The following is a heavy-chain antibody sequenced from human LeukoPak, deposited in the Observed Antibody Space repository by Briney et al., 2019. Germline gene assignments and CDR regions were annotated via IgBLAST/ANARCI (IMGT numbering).Heavy chain of an antibody. CDR2: IIPIFGTA. CDR1: GGTFSSYA. D-gene: IGHD6-19*01. Sequence: SVKVSCKASGGTFSSYAISWVRQAPGQGLEWMGGIIPIFGTANYAQKFRGRVTITADESTSTAYMELSSLRSEDTAVYYCARDQGSSGWYQGGFDPWGQGTLATVSS. CDR3: ARDQGSSGWYQGGFDP. J-gene: IGHJ5*02. V-gene: IGHV1-69*13.